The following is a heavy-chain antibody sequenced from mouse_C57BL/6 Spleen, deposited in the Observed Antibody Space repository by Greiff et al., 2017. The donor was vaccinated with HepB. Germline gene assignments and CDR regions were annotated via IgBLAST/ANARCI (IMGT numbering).Heavy chain of an antibody. CDR1: GYTFTSYW. Sequence: QVQLQQPGAELVMPGASVKLSCKASGYTFTSYWMHWVKQRPGQGLEWIGEIDPSDSYTNYNQKFKGKSTLTVDKSSSTAYMQLSSLTSEDSAVYYCARYYDYDRSAMDYWGQGTSVTVSS. V-gene: IGHV1-69*01. J-gene: IGHJ4*01. D-gene: IGHD2-4*01. CDR2: IDPSDSYT. CDR3: ARYYDYDRSAMDY.